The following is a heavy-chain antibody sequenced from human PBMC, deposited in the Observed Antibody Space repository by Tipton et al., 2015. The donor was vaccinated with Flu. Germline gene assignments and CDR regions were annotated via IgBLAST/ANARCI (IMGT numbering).Heavy chain of an antibody. J-gene: IGHJ4*02. Sequence: TLSLTCTVSGDSIISGAYYWSWIRQPAGKGLEWIGRIYTSGTTSYNPSLKSRVTISVDTSKTHFSLKLTSVTPADTAVYFCASGAGYTYGYDYWGQGTLVTVSS. CDR1: GDSIISGAYY. CDR2: IYTSGTT. V-gene: IGHV4-61*02. D-gene: IGHD5-18*01. CDR3: ASGAGYTYGYDY.